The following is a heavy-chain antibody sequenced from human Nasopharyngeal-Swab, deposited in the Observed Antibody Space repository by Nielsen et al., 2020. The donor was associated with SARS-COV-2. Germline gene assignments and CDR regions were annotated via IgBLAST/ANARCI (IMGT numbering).Heavy chain of an antibody. Sequence: SLKISCAASGFTFENYAMHWVRQPPGKGLEWVSGITWNGGAAYSDSVKGRFTISRDNARNSLYLQMNSLRADDTALYYCTKGRADYSNPSFDNWGQGTLVTVSS. CDR1: GFTFENYA. CDR3: TKGRADYSNPSFDN. J-gene: IGHJ4*02. D-gene: IGHD4-11*01. CDR2: ITWNGGA. V-gene: IGHV3-9*01.